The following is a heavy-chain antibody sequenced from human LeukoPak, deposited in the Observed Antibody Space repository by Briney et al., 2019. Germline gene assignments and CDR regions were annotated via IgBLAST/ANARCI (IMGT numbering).Heavy chain of an antibody. D-gene: IGHD6-13*01. CDR3: ARGGGSSSWYYYGMDV. J-gene: IGHJ6*04. V-gene: IGHV4-59*01. CDR2: IYYSGST. CDR1: GGFISSYY. Sequence: SETLSLTCTVSGGFISSYYWSWIRQPPGKGLEWIGYIYYSGSTNYNPSLKSRVTISVDTSKNQFSLKLSSVTAADTAVYYCARGGGSSSWYYYGMDVWGKGTTVTVSS.